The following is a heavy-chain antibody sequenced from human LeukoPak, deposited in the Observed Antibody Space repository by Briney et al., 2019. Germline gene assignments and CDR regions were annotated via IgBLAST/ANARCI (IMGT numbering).Heavy chain of an antibody. Sequence: SETLSLTCTVSGGSISSSGYYWGWIRQPPGKGLEWIGSIYYSGSTYYNPSLKSRVTISVDTSKNQFSLKLSSVTAADTAVYYCARDTSRIVGGGFDYWGQGTLVTVSS. J-gene: IGHJ4*02. CDR3: ARDTSRIVGGGFDY. CDR1: GGSISSSGYY. D-gene: IGHD1-26*01. CDR2: IYYSGST. V-gene: IGHV4-39*07.